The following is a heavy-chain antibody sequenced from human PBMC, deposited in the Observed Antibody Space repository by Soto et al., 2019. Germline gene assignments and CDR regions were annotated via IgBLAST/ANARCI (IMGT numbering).Heavy chain of an antibody. V-gene: IGHV3-21*01. Sequence: PGGSLRLSCAASGFTFSSYSMNWVRQAPGKGLEWVSSISSSSSYIYYADSVKGRFTTSRDNAKNSLYLQMNSLRAEDTAAYYCARNMIVVARGYYYGMDVWGQGTTVTVSS. J-gene: IGHJ6*02. CDR3: ARNMIVVARGYYYGMDV. CDR2: ISSSSSYI. CDR1: GFTFSSYS. D-gene: IGHD3-22*01.